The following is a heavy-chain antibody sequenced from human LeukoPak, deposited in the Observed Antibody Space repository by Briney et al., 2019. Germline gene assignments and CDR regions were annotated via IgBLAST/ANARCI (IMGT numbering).Heavy chain of an antibody. CDR2: ISASGDTT. CDR1: GFTFSNYA. J-gene: IGHJ3*02. CDR3: AKAGGFHFAFDI. D-gene: IGHD1-14*01. Sequence: GESLKISCAASGFTFSNYAMSWVRPAPGEGLEWVSGISASGDTTNYADSVKGRVTNSRDNSRNTLYLQLSSLRAEDTAVYYCAKAGGFHFAFDIWGQGTMVTVSS. V-gene: IGHV3-23*01.